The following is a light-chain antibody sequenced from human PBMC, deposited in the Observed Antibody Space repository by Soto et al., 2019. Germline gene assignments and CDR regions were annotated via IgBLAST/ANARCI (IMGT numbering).Light chain of an antibody. J-gene: IGKJ2*01. Sequence: DIQMTQSPSTLSASVGDRVTITCRASQSITNCLALYQQKPGKAPKLLIFGASLISDVSTLQSGVPSWFSCSGSGTEFTLNISRLQPDDFATYYCLQYSIYSYTFGQGTKLEIK. CDR1: QSITNC. CDR2: DVS. V-gene: IGKV1-5*01. CDR3: LQYSIYSYT.